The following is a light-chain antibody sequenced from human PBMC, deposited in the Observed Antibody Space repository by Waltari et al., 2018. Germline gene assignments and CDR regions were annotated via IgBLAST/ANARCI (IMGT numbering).Light chain of an antibody. CDR1: QTVTGSY. CDR3: QDSAT. V-gene: IGKV3-20*01. CDR2: DAS. J-gene: IGKJ1*01. Sequence: EIVLTQSPGTLSLSPGERATLSCRASQTVTGSYLAWYQQKPGQAPRLLIYDASIRATGIPDRFSGSGSGTDFTLTISRLEPEDFAVYYCQDSATFGQGTKVEIK.